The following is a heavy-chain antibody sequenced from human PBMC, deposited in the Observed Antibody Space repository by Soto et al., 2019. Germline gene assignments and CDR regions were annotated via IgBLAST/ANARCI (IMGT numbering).Heavy chain of an antibody. CDR2: IIPIFGTA. J-gene: IGHJ5*02. CDR1: GGTFSSYA. D-gene: IGHD2-2*01. Sequence: SVKVSCKASGGTFSSYAISWVRQAPGQGLEWMGGIIPIFGTANYAQKFQGRVTITADESTSTAYMELSSLRSEDTAVYYCARDPVNPKFTYQNNWFDPWGQGTLVTVSS. CDR3: ARDPVNPKFTYQNNWFDP. V-gene: IGHV1-69*13.